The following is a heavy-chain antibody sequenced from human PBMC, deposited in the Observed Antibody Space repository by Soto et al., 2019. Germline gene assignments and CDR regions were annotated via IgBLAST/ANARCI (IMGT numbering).Heavy chain of an antibody. CDR3: AKDGRHCSGGSCPQGH. CDR1: GYTFTGHH. J-gene: IGHJ4*02. CDR2: INPISGGT. Sequence: QVQLEQSGAEVKTPGASVKVSCKTSGYTFTGHHIHWVRQAPGQGLEWMGWINPISGGTKYREKFQGRVSITRDKSSSTAYMELSSLTSDDSAVYYRAKDGRHCSGGSCPQGHWGQGTLVTVSS. D-gene: IGHD2-15*01. V-gene: IGHV1-2*02.